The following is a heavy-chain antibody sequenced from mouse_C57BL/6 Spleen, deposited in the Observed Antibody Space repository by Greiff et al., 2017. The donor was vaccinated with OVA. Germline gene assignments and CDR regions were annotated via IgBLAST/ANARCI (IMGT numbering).Heavy chain of an antibody. J-gene: IGHJ2*01. CDR2: IDPETGGT. D-gene: IGHD1-1*01. CDR1: GYTFTDYE. Sequence: VKLVESGAELVRPGASVTLSCKASGYTFTDYEMHWVKQTPVHGLEWIGAIDPETGGTAYNQKFKGKAILTADKSSSTAYMELRSLTSEDSAVYYCTFHYYGSSYYYFDYWGQGTTLTVSS. CDR3: TFHYYGSSYYYFDY. V-gene: IGHV1-15*01.